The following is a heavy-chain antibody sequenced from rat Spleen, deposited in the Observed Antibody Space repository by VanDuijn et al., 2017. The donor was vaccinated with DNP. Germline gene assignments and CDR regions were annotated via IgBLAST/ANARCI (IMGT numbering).Heavy chain of an antibody. CDR2: ITYVGSIT. D-gene: IGHD1-2*01. CDR1: GFSFGDYD. V-gene: IGHV5-7*01. CDR3: RGYTHAMDA. J-gene: IGHJ4*01. Sequence: EVQLVESGGGLVQPGGSLKLSCAASGFSFGDYDMAWVRQAPKEGLEWVSTITYVGSITYYRDSVKGRFTISRDNAKSTLYLQMNSLRSEDTATYYCRGYTHAMDAWGQGTSVTVSS.